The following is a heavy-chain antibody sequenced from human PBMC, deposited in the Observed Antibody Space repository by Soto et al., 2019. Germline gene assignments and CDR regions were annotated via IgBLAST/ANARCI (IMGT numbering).Heavy chain of an antibody. CDR3: ASTTWRDTIFGVVRYYGMDV. D-gene: IGHD3-3*01. CDR2: INPSGGST. V-gene: IGHV1-46*01. CDR1: GYTFTSYY. J-gene: IGHJ6*02. Sequence: ASVKVSCKASGYTFTSYYMHWVRQAPGQGLEWMGIINPSGGSTSYAQKFQGRVTMTRDTSTSTVYMELSSLRSEDTAVYYCASTTWRDTIFGVVRYYGMDVWGQGTTVTVSS.